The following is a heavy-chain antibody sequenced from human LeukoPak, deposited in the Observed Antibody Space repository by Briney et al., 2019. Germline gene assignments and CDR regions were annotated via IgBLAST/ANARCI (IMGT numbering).Heavy chain of an antibody. D-gene: IGHD3-10*01. CDR2: ISSSSYI. CDR3: ARDQITVRGVIKD. CDR1: GFNFSSYS. J-gene: IGHJ4*02. Sequence: GGSLRLSCAASGFNFSSYSMNWVRQAPGKGLEWVSSISSSSYIYYADSVKGRFTISRDNAKNSLYLQMNSLRAEDTAVYYCARDQITVRGVIKDWGQGTLVTVSS. V-gene: IGHV3-21*01.